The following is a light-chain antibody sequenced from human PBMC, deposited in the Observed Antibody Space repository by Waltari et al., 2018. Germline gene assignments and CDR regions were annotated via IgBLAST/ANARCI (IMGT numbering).Light chain of an antibody. J-gene: IGKJ1*01. CDR2: GAS. Sequence: IVLTQSPGTLSLSPGERATLSCRASRSVTGNYLAWYQQKPGQAPRLLIYGASNRAAVIPDRFSGSGSRTDFTLIISRLEPEDFAVYYCQHYDNSPLTFGQGTKVEVK. CDR3: QHYDNSPLT. V-gene: IGKV3-20*01. CDR1: RSVTGNY.